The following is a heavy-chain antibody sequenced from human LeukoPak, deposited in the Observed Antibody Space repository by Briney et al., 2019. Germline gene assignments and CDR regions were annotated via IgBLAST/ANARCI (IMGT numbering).Heavy chain of an antibody. CDR1: GFTFSSYS. J-gene: IGHJ4*02. CDR2: ISSSSSYI. CDR3: ASRRSYGHPFDY. Sequence: GGSLRLSCAASGFTFSSYSMNWVRQAPGKGLEWVSSISSSSSYIYYADSVKGRFTISRDNAKNSLYLQMNSLRAEDTAVYYCASRRSYGHPFDYWGQGTLVTVSS. D-gene: IGHD5-18*01. V-gene: IGHV3-21*01.